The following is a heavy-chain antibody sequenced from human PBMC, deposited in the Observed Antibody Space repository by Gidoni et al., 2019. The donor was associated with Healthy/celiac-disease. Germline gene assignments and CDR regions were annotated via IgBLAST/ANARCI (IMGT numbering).Heavy chain of an antibody. J-gene: IGHJ4*02. D-gene: IGHD5-18*01. Sequence: EVQLVESGGGLVQPGRSLRLSCAASGFTFDDYAMHWVRQAPGKGLEWVSGISWNSGSIGYADSVKGRFTISRDNAKNSLYLQMNSLRAEDTALYYCAKEDDYGYGACFDYWGQGTLVTVSS. V-gene: IGHV3-9*01. CDR3: AKEDDYGYGACFDY. CDR1: GFTFDDYA. CDR2: ISWNSGSI.